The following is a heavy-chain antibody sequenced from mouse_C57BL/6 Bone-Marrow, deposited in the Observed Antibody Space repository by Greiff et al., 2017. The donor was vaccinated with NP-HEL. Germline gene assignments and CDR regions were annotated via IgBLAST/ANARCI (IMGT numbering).Heavy chain of an antibody. Sequence: EVKVVESGGDLVKPGGSLKLSCAASGFTFSSYGMSWVRQTPDKRLEWVATISSGGSYTYYPDSVKGRFTISRDNAKTTLYLQMSSLKSEDTAMYDCERRPIRYAMDYWGQGTSVTVTS. V-gene: IGHV5-6*02. CDR2: ISSGGSYT. CDR1: GFTFSSYG. CDR3: ERRPIRYAMDY. J-gene: IGHJ4*01.